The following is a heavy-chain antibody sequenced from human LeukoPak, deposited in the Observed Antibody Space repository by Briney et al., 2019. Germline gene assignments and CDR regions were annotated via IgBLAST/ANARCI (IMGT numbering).Heavy chain of an antibody. CDR1: GASISSGDYY. D-gene: IGHD3-10*02. CDR2: IYYSGST. J-gene: IGHJ4*02. V-gene: IGHV4-30-4*08. Sequence: PSQTLSLTCTVSGASISSGDYYWSWIRQPRGKGLEWIGYIYYSGSTYYNASLKSRVTISVDTSKNQFSLKLSSVTAADTAVYYCARGSTMVGLTFDYRGQGTLVTVSS. CDR3: ARGSTMVGLTFDY.